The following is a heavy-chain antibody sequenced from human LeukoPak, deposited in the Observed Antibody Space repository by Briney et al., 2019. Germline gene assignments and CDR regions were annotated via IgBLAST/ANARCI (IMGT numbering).Heavy chain of an antibody. J-gene: IGHJ6*02. CDR3: AGGKTVDTAMVLV. Sequence: GGPLRLSCAASGFTVSSNYMSWVRQAPGKGLEWVSVIYSGGSTYYADSVKGRFTISRHNSKNTLYLQMNSLRAEDTAVYYRAGGKTVDTAMVLVWGQGTTVTVSS. CDR2: IYSGGST. CDR1: GFTVSSNY. V-gene: IGHV3-53*04. D-gene: IGHD5-18*01.